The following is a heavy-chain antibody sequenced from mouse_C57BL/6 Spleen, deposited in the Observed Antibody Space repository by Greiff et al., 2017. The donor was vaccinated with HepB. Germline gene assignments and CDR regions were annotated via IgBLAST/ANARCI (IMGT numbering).Heavy chain of an antibody. J-gene: IGHJ4*01. CDR1: GFTFSSYA. V-gene: IGHV5-4*01. Sequence: DVMLVESGGGLVKPGGSLKLSCAASGFTFSSYAMSWVRQTPEKRLEWVATISDGGSYTYYPDNVKGRFTISRDNAKNNLYLQMSHLKSEDTAMYYCARDSTYYAMDYWGQGTSVTVSS. D-gene: IGHD5-1*01. CDR2: ISDGGSYT. CDR3: ARDSTYYAMDY.